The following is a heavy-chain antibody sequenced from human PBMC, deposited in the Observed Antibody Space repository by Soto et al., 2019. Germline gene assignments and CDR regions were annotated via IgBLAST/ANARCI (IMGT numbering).Heavy chain of an antibody. J-gene: IGHJ4*02. D-gene: IGHD2-15*01. CDR1: GFTFSSYA. CDR3: AKRRGAGGHFDY. Sequence: GGSLRLSCAASGFTFSSYAMGWVRQGPGKGLEWVAVVSIGGSTHYADSVRGRSTISRDNSKNTLSLQMNSLTAEDTAVYFCAKRRGAGGHFDYWGQGALVTVSS. V-gene: IGHV3-23*01. CDR2: VSIGGST.